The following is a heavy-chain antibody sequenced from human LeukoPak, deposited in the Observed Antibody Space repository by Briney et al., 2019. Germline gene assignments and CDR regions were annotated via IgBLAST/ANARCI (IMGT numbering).Heavy chain of an antibody. J-gene: IGHJ3*02. D-gene: IGHD2-15*01. CDR2: ISSSSSYI. CDR3: ARPTPHCSGGSCYISAAFDI. V-gene: IGHV3-21*01. CDR1: GFTFSSYS. Sequence: GGSLRLSCAASGFTFSSYSMNWVRQAPGKGLEWVSSISSSSSYIYYADSVKGRFTISRDNAKNSLYLQMNSLRAEDTAVYYRARPTPHCSGGSCYISAAFDIWGQGTMVTVSS.